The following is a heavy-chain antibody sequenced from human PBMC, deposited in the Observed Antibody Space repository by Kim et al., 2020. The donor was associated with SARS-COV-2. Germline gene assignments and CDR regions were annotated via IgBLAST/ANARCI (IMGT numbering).Heavy chain of an antibody. CDR1: GGTFSSYA. Sequence: SVKVSCKASGGTFSSYAISWVRQAPGQGLEWMGGIIPIFGTANYAQKFQGRVTITADESTSTAYMELSSLRSEDTAVYYCARIQRGGEGLTYYDFWSGLDWFDPWGQGTLVTVSS. V-gene: IGHV1-69*13. D-gene: IGHD3-3*01. J-gene: IGHJ5*02. CDR2: IIPIFGTA. CDR3: ARIQRGGEGLTYYDFWSGLDWFDP.